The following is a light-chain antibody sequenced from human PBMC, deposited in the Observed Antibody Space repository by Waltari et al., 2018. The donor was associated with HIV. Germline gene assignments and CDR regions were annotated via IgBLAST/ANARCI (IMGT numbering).Light chain of an antibody. Sequence: NFMLTQPHSVSESPGKTVTISCTRSSCSIASNSGQWSQQRPGSAPTTVMYEDNQRPSGVPDRFSGSIDRSSNSASLTISGLKTEDEADYYCQSYDSSNHNWVFGGGTKLTVL. V-gene: IGLV6-57*03. J-gene: IGLJ3*02. CDR1: SCSIASNS. CDR2: EDN. CDR3: QSYDSSNHNWV.